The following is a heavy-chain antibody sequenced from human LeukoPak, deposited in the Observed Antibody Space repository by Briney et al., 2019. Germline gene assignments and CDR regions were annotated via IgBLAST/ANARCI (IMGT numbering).Heavy chain of an antibody. CDR1: GFTFSSYA. D-gene: IGHD3-16*01. V-gene: IGHV3-30-3*01. J-gene: IGHJ4*02. CDR2: ISYYGSKK. CDR3: ARDRQYYDYVWGRYYFDY. Sequence: GWSLRLSCAASGFTFSSYAMHWVRQPPGKGLEWVAVISYYGSKKYYADSVKGRFTISRDNSKNTLYLQMNSLRAEDTAVYYCARDRQYYDYVWGRYYFDYWGQGTLVTVSS.